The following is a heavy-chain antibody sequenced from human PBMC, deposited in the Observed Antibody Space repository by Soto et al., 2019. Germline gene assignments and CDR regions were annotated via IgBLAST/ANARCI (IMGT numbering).Heavy chain of an antibody. V-gene: IGHV1-2*04. D-gene: IGHD3-3*02. Sequence: GASVKVSCKASGYTFTGYYMHWVRQAPGQGLEWMGWINPNSGGTNYAQKFQGWVTMTRDTSISTAYMELRSLRSDDTAVYYCARDRRNQAFRWFDPWGQGTLVTVSS. CDR2: INPNSGGT. J-gene: IGHJ5*02. CDR3: ARDRRNQAFRWFDP. CDR1: GYTFTGYY.